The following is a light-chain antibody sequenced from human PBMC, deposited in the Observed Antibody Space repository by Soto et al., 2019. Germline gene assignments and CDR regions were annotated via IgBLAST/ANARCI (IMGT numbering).Light chain of an antibody. CDR2: GAS. Sequence: EIVMTQSPATLSVSPGERATLSCRASQSVSSYLAWYQQRPGQAPRLLIYGASTRATGIPARFSGSASGTDFTLTISSLQSEDFAVYYCHQYADWPPYTFGQGTKLEIK. CDR3: HQYADWPPYT. J-gene: IGKJ2*01. CDR1: QSVSSY. V-gene: IGKV3-15*01.